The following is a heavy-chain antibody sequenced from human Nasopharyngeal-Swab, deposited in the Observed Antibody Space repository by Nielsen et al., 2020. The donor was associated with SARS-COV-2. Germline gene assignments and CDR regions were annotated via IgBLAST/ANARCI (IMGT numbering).Heavy chain of an antibody. Sequence: GESLKISCAASGFTVSSNYMSWVRQAPGRGLEWVSLIYSGDSTYYADSVKGRFTISRDNSKNTLYLQMNSLRAEDTAVYYCVKDSTWFDPWGQGTLVTVSS. CDR1: GFTVSSNY. V-gene: IGHV3-53*01. CDR3: VKDSTWFDP. J-gene: IGHJ5*02. CDR2: IYSGDST.